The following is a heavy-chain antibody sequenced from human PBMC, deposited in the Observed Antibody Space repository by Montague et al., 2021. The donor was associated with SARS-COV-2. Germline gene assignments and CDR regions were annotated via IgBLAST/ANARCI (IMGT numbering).Heavy chain of an antibody. CDR1: GYRFTRYG. Sequence: SGKVSFKASGYRFTRYGMNWVRQAPGQGLEWMGWIDTNTVNPTYAQGLTGRVVFSLDTSVSMAFLQLSSLTADDTAVYYCAREAPSSYGSGTSWVAFDVWGQGTMVTVSS. D-gene: IGHD3-10*01. V-gene: IGHV7-4-1*04. CDR2: IDTNTVNP. CDR3: AREAPSSYGSGTSWVAFDV. J-gene: IGHJ3*01.